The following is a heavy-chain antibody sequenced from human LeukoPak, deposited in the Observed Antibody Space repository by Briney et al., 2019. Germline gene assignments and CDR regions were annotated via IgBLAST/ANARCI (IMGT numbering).Heavy chain of an antibody. D-gene: IGHD2-2*01. CDR3: ARLRAPSSGNWIASDY. J-gene: IGHJ4*02. Sequence: SETLSLTCTVSGYSISSGYYWGWIRQPPGKGLEWIGYIYYSGSTNYNPSLKSRVTISVDTSKNQFSLKVSSVNAADTAVYYCARLRAPSSGNWIASDYWGQGTLVTVSS. CDR2: IYYSGST. CDR1: GYSISSGYY. V-gene: IGHV4-38-2*02.